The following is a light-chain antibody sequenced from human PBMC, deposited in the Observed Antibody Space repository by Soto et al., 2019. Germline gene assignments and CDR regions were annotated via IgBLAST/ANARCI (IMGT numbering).Light chain of an antibody. CDR1: QGISSW. CDR2: AAS. CDR3: QPANSFPLT. Sequence: DIQMTQSPSSVSGSVGDRVTITCRASQGISSWLAWYQQKPGTAPKLLIYAASTLQSGVPSRFSGSGAGTEFTLTSSSLQPEDFATYFCQPANSFPLTFGGGTKVEIK. V-gene: IGKV1-12*01. J-gene: IGKJ4*02.